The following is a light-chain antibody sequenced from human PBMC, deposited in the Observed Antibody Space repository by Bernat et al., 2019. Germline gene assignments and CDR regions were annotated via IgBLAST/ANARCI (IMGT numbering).Light chain of an antibody. J-gene: IGKJ1*01. CDR3: PQSYSTRAT. V-gene: IGKV1-39*01. CDR2: AAS. CDR1: QSISSY. Sequence: DIQMTQSPSSLSASVGDRVTITCRASQSISSYLNWYQQKPGKAPKLLIYAASSLQSGVPSRFSGSGSGTDFTLTISSLQPEDFATYYCPQSYSTRATFGQGTKVEIK.